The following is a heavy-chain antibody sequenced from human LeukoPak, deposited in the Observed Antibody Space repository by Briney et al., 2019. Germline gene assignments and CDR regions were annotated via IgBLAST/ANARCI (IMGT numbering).Heavy chain of an antibody. Sequence: GGSLRLSCAASGFTFSSYGMNWVRQAPGKGLEWISYISSSGITIFYADSVKGRFTISRDNAKNSLYLQMNSLRAEDTAVYYCARDQYGSGDGYYMDVWGKGTTVTISS. D-gene: IGHD3-10*01. CDR1: GFTFSSYG. J-gene: IGHJ6*03. CDR3: ARDQYGSGDGYYMDV. CDR2: ISSSGITI. V-gene: IGHV3-48*04.